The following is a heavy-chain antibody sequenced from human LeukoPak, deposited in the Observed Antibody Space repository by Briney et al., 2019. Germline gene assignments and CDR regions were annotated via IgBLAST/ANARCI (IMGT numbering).Heavy chain of an antibody. Sequence: PGRSLRLSCAASGFTFSSYAMSWVRQAPGKGLEWVSAISGSGGSTYYADSVKGRFTISRDNSKNTLYLQMNSLRAEDTAVYYCAKDRPVVVVPAASSSVWFDPWGQGTLVTVSS. CDR3: AKDRPVVVVPAASSSVWFDP. D-gene: IGHD2-2*01. CDR2: ISGSGGST. V-gene: IGHV3-23*01. J-gene: IGHJ5*02. CDR1: GFTFSSYA.